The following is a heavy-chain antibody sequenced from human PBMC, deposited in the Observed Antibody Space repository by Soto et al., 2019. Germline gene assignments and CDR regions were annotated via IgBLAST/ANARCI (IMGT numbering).Heavy chain of an antibody. V-gene: IGHV4-39*01. J-gene: IGHJ4*02. CDR3: ARWPSRYTYSSSLDPGDY. CDR2: IYYSGST. CDR1: GGSISSSSYY. Sequence: QLQLQESGPGLVKPSETLSLTCTVSGGSISSSSYYWGWIRQPPGKGLEWIGSIYYSGSTYYNPSLKSRVTISVDTSKNQFSLKLSSVTAADTAVYYCARWPSRYTYSSSLDPGDYWGQGTLVTVSS. D-gene: IGHD6-13*01.